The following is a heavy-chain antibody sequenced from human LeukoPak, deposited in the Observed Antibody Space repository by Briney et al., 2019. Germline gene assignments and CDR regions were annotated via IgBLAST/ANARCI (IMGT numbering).Heavy chain of an antibody. V-gene: IGHV3-33*01. D-gene: IGHD1-26*01. CDR1: GFTFSSYG. CDR2: IWYDGSSK. J-gene: IGHJ4*02. CDR3: ARRLEYSGSKGVLDY. Sequence: GGSLRLSCAASGFTFSSYGMHWVRQAPGKGLEWVAVIWYDGSSKYYADSVKGRFTISRDNSKNTLDLQMNSLRAEDTAVYYCARRLEYSGSKGVLDYWGQGTLVTVSS.